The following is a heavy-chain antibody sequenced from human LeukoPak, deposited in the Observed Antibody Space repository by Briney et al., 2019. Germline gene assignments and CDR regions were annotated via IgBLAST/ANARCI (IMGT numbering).Heavy chain of an antibody. CDR1: GFTFDDYG. CDR3: ARYIKGLYSSGIDY. D-gene: IGHD6-19*01. V-gene: IGHV3-20*04. CDR2: INWNGGST. Sequence: AGGSLRLSCAASGFTFDDYGMSWVRQAPGKGLEWVSGINWNGGSTGYADSVKGRFTISRDNAKNSLYLQMNSLRGEDTAVYYCARYIKGLYSSGIDYWGQGTLVTVSS. J-gene: IGHJ4*02.